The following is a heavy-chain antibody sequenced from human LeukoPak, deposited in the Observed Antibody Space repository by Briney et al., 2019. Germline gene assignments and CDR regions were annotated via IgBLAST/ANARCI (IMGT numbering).Heavy chain of an antibody. CDR2: ISYDGSNK. J-gene: IGHJ4*02. CDR1: GFTFSSYA. D-gene: IGHD3-10*01. Sequence: PGGSLRLSCAASGFTFSSYAMHWVRQAPGKGLEWVAVISYDGSNKYYADSVKGRFTISRDNSKNTLYPQMNSLRAEDTAVYYCARDVLWFGELLPVFWGQGTLVTVSS. V-gene: IGHV3-30*04. CDR3: ARDVLWFGELLPVF.